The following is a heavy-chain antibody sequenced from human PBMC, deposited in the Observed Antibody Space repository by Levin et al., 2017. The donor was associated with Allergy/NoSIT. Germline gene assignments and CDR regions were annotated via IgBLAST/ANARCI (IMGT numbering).Heavy chain of an antibody. J-gene: IGHJ4*02. V-gene: IGHV3-23*01. CDR2: ISAGGGNT. CDR1: GFXFSTXA. CDR3: AKAGSSWYIEIDH. Sequence: PGGSLRLSCAASGFXFSTXAMXXXXXXXXKGLEWVSVISAGGGNTNYAESVKGRFTISRDNSKDTLYLQMNSLTASDTAVYYCAKAGSSWYIEIDHWGQGTLVTVSS. D-gene: IGHD6-13*01.